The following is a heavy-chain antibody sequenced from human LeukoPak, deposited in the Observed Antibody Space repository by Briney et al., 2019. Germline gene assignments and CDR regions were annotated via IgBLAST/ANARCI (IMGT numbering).Heavy chain of an antibody. D-gene: IGHD6-13*01. J-gene: IGHJ4*02. Sequence: ASVKVSCKASGYTFTSYGISWVRQAPGQGLEWMGWISAYNGNTNYAQKLQGRVTMTTDTSTSTAYMELRSLRSDDTAVYYCAAISPGYSSSWTRVYWGQGTLVTVSS. CDR2: ISAYNGNT. CDR1: GYTFTSYG. CDR3: AAISPGYSSSWTRVY. V-gene: IGHV1-18*01.